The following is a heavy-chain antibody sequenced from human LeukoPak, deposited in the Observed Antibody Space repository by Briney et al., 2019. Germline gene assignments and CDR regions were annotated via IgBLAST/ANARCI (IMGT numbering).Heavy chain of an antibody. Sequence: ASVKVSCKVSGYTLTELSMHWVRQAPGKGREWRGGFDPEDGETIYAQKFQGRVTMTEDTSTDTDYMELSSLRSDDTAVYYCATDLLMVRGVLDYWGQGTLVTVSS. D-gene: IGHD3-10*01. CDR3: ATDLLMVRGVLDY. CDR1: GYTLTELS. CDR2: FDPEDGET. V-gene: IGHV1-24*01. J-gene: IGHJ4*02.